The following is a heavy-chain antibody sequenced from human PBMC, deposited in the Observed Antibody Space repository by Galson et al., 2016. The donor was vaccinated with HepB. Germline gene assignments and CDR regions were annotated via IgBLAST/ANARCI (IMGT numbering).Heavy chain of an antibody. J-gene: IGHJ6*02. Sequence: SLRLSCAASGSSFRTYSMNWVRQAPGKGLERISYISWTSGTIYYADSVKGRFTISRDNAKDSLYLQMNALRDEDTAVYYCATDSRPDVWGQGTMVTVSS. V-gene: IGHV3-48*02. CDR3: ATDSRPDV. CDR2: ISWTSGTI. D-gene: IGHD5-18*01. CDR1: GSSFRTYS.